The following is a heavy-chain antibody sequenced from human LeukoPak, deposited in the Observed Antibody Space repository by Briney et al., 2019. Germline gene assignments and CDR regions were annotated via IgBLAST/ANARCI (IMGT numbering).Heavy chain of an antibody. CDR3: ATSQTSSGRYGNAFDI. V-gene: IGHV3-7*01. CDR2: IKQDGSEK. D-gene: IGHD6-19*01. CDR1: GFTFSSYW. J-gene: IGHJ3*02. Sequence: PGGSLRLSCAASGFTFSSYWMSWVRQPPGKGLEWVANIKQDGSEKYYVDSLKGRFTISRDNAKNSLYLQMNSLRVEDTAVYYCATSQTSSGRYGNAFDIWGQGTMVTVSS.